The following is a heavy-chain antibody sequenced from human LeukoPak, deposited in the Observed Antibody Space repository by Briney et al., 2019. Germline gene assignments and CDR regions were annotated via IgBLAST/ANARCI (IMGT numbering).Heavy chain of an antibody. V-gene: IGHV3-48*01. D-gene: IGHD1-1*01. CDR2: ISSSSSTI. CDR3: ARGATGTLYRDVYFDY. Sequence: GGSLRLSCAASGFTFSSYSMNWVCQAPGKGLEWVSYISSSSSTIYYADSVKGRFTISRDNAKNSLYLQMNSLRAEDTAVYYCARGATGTLYRDVYFDYWGQGTLVTVSS. CDR1: GFTFSSYS. J-gene: IGHJ4*02.